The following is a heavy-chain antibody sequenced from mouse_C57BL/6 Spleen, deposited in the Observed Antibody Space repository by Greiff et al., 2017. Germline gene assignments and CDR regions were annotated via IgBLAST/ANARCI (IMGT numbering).Heavy chain of an antibody. Sequence: VKLLESGPELVKPGASVKISCKASGYSFTSYYIHWVKQRPGQGLEWIGWIYPGSGNTKYNEKFKGKATLTADTSSSTAYMQLSSLTSEDSAVYYCARWRGLGDFDYWGQGTTLTVSS. CDR1: GYSFTSYY. CDR3: ARWRGLGDFDY. V-gene: IGHV1-66*01. J-gene: IGHJ2*01. CDR2: IYPGSGNT. D-gene: IGHD2-4*01.